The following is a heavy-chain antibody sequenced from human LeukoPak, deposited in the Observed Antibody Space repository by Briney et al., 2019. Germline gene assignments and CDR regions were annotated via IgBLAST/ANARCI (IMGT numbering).Heavy chain of an antibody. CDR2: INHNGNVN. CDR3: ARGGGLDV. CDR1: GFTFSNAW. V-gene: IGHV3-7*03. J-gene: IGHJ6*02. D-gene: IGHD3-16*01. Sequence: GGSLRLSCATSGFTFSNAWMNWARQAPGKGLEWVASINHNGNVNYYVDSVKGRFTISRDNAKNSLYLQMSNLRAEDTAVYFCARGGGLDVWGQGATVTVSS.